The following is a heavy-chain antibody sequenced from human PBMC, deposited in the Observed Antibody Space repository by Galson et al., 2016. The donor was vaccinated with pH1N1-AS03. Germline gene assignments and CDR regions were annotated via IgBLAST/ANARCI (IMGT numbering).Heavy chain of an antibody. CDR3: ARHQGVAIAARLSGGLDY. CDR2: IPYDGNNK. CDR1: GFSFSSYG. D-gene: IGHD6-6*01. J-gene: IGHJ4*02. Sequence: SLRLSCAASGFSFSSYGMHWARQAPGKGLEWVAFIPYDGNNKYYSDSVKGRFTISRDNSKNTVYLQMNSLRSEDTATYYCARHQGVAIAARLSGGLDYWGQGTLVTVSS. V-gene: IGHV3-30*02.